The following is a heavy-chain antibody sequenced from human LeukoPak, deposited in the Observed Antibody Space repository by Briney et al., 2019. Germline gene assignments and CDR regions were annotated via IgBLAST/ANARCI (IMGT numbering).Heavy chain of an antibody. CDR3: ATIFGG. J-gene: IGHJ4*02. V-gene: IGHV3-30-3*01. Sequence: PGRSLRLSCLASGFAFNTYAMHWVRQAPGKGLAGVVVVSHDGSNQYYTESVKGRFTVSRDNSKNTPFLQMNSMRPEDTAVDYCATIFGGWGQGTLLTVSS. CDR1: GFAFNTYA. CDR2: VSHDGSNQ. D-gene: IGHD3-3*02.